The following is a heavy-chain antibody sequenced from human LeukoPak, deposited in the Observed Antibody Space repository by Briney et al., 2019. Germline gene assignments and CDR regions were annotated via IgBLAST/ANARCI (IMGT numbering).Heavy chain of an antibody. CDR3: ARDFWSGYSYFDY. D-gene: IGHD3-3*01. V-gene: IGHV4-38-2*02. CDR1: GYSISSGYY. CDR2: IYHSGST. J-gene: IGHJ4*02. Sequence: SETLSLTCTVSGYSISSGYYWGWIRQPPGKGLEWIGSIYHSGSTYYNPSLKSRVTISVDTSKNQFSLKLSSVTAADTAVYHCARDFWSGYSYFDYWGQGTLVTVSS.